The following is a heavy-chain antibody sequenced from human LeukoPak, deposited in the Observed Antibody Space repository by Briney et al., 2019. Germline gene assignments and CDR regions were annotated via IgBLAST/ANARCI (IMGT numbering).Heavy chain of an antibody. CDR3: ARTLSSSIDY. Sequence: PGGSLRLSCAASGFTFSSYSMSWVRQAPGKGLEWVSGINWNGGSTAYADSVKGRFTISRDNAKNSLYLQMNSLRAEDTALYYCARTLSSSIDYWGQGTLVTVSS. D-gene: IGHD6-13*01. V-gene: IGHV3-20*04. CDR1: GFTFSSYS. CDR2: INWNGGST. J-gene: IGHJ4*02.